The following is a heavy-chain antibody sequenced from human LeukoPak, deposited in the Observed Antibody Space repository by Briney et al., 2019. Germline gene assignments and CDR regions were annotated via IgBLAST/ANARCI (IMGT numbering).Heavy chain of an antibody. CDR1: GFTFSSYS. CDR2: ISSSSSYI. J-gene: IGHJ4*02. CDR3: ARVTFPTNDY. D-gene: IGHD2/OR15-2a*01. Sequence: GGSPRLSCAASGFTFSSYSVNWVRQAPGKGLEWVSSISSSSSYIYYADSVKGRFTISRDNAKNSLYLQMNSLRAEDTAVYYCARVTFPTNDYWGQGTLVTVSS. V-gene: IGHV3-21*01.